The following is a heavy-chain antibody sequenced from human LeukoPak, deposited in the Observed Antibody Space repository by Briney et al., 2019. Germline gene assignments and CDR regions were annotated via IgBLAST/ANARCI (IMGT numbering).Heavy chain of an antibody. CDR3: SRDPTYYLRYGYFDY. Sequence: KPGGSLRLSCAASGFTLSSSAMNWVRQAPGKGLEWVSSINNVGSHIYYAGSVKGRFTISRDNTKNSLYLQMNSLRAEDTAVYYCSRDPTYYLRYGYFDYWGQGALVTVSS. D-gene: IGHD1-26*01. CDR1: GFTLSSSA. J-gene: IGHJ4*02. V-gene: IGHV3-21*01. CDR2: INNVGSHI.